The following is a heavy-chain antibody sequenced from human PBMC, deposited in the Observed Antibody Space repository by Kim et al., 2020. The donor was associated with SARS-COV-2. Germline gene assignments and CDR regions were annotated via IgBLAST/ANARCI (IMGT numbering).Heavy chain of an antibody. V-gene: IGHV3-66*01. CDR2: FYSGGDT. CDR1: GFTVSTYY. Sequence: GGSLRLSCTASGFTVSTYYMSWVRQAPGKGLEWVSVFYSGGDTYYADSVRGRLTSSSDHTKNTLSLQMDSLRAEDTAVYFCSTTGYSRDYFDHWGQGTLVTVSS. D-gene: IGHD2-15*01. J-gene: IGHJ4*02. CDR3: STTGYSRDYFDH.